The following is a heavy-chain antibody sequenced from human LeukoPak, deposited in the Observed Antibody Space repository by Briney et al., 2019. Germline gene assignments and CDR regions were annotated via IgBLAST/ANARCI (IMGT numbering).Heavy chain of an antibody. CDR3: AKEISSQRITIFGVVDY. D-gene: IGHD3-3*01. CDR1: GFTFSSYP. CDR2: ISAGGGST. J-gene: IGHJ4*02. Sequence: GGSLRLSCAASGFTFSSYPMSWVRQAPGKGLEWVSAISAGGGSTYYADSVKGRFTISRDNSKNTLYLQMNSLRAEDTAVYYCAKEISSQRITIFGVVDYWGQGTLVTVS. V-gene: IGHV3-23*01.